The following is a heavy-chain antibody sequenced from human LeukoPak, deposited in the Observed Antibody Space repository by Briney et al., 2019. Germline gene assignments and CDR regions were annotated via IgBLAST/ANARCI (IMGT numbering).Heavy chain of an antibody. CDR2: IYYSGST. V-gene: IGHV4-39*07. CDR1: GGSISSSSYY. J-gene: IGHJ5*02. CDR3: ARTTEDCSSTSCYQYWFDP. D-gene: IGHD2-2*01. Sequence: SGTLSLTCTVSGGSISSSSYYWGWIRQPPGKGLEWIGSIYYSGSTYYNPSLKSRVTISVDTSKNQFSLKLSSVTAADTAVYYCARTTEDCSSTSCYQYWFDPWGQGTLVTVSS.